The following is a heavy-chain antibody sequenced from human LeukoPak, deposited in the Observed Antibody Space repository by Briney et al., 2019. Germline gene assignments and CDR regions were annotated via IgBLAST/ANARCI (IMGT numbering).Heavy chain of an antibody. CDR2: ISSSSSYI. CDR1: GFTFGSYS. J-gene: IGHJ4*02. Sequence: PGGSLRLSCAASGFTFGSYSMSWVRQAPGKGLEWVSSISSSSSYIYYADSVKGRFTISRDNAKNSLYLQMNSLRAEDTAVYYCARDFLDIVVVVATFDYWGQGTLVTVSS. V-gene: IGHV3-21*01. D-gene: IGHD2-15*01. CDR3: ARDFLDIVVVVATFDY.